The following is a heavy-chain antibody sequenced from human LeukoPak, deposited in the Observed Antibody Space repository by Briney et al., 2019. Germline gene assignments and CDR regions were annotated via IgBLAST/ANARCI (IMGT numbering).Heavy chain of an antibody. CDR2: ISWNSGSI. J-gene: IGHJ4*02. V-gene: IGHV3-9*01. Sequence: PGGSLRLSCAASGFTFDDYAMHWVRQAPGKGLEWVSGISWNSGSIGYADSVKGRFTISRDNAKNSLYLQMNSLRAEDTALYYCAKEPYYYDSSGYFRGRGYFDYWGQGTLVTVSS. D-gene: IGHD3-22*01. CDR3: AKEPYYYDSSGYFRGRGYFDY. CDR1: GFTFDDYA.